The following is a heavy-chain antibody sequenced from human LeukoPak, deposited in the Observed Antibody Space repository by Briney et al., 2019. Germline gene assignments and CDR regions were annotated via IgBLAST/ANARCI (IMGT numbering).Heavy chain of an antibody. D-gene: IGHD5-18*01. CDR1: GGSISSGGYS. CDR2: IYHSGST. CDR3: AKYSYRYYFDY. V-gene: IGHV4-30-2*01. J-gene: IGHJ4*02. Sequence: PSETLSLTCAVSGGSISSGGYSWSWIRQPPGKGLEWIGYIYHSGSTYYNPSLKSRVTISVDRSKNQFSLKLSSVTAADTVVYYCAKYSYRYYFDYWGQGTLVTVSS.